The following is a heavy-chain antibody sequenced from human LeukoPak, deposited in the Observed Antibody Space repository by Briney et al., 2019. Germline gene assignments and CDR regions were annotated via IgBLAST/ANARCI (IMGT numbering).Heavy chain of an antibody. Sequence: GGSLRLSCAASGFTFSDYYMSWIRQAPGKGLEWVSYISSSGSTIYYAVSVKGRFTISRDKAKNSLYLQMNSLRAEDTAVYYCARGDCSSTSCYRNDAFDIWGQGTMVTVSS. CDR1: GFTFSDYY. V-gene: IGHV3-11*04. CDR2: ISSSGSTI. CDR3: ARGDCSSTSCYRNDAFDI. J-gene: IGHJ3*02. D-gene: IGHD2-2*01.